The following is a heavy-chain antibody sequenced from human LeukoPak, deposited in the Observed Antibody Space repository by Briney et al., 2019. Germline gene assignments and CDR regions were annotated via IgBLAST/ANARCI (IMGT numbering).Heavy chain of an antibody. Sequence: GASVKVSFKASGRLFTSYGIAWVRQAPGEGLEWVGWKSNFDGDTKVAEKLQGRVTLTTDTSTSTAYMELTSLTVDDTAVYYCVRARGCSNCVLTDGFDSWGHGTKVTVSS. J-gene: IGHJ3*01. D-gene: IGHD6-13*01. CDR3: VRARGCSNCVLTDGFDS. V-gene: IGHV1-18*01. CDR2: KSNFDGDT. CDR1: GRLFTSYG.